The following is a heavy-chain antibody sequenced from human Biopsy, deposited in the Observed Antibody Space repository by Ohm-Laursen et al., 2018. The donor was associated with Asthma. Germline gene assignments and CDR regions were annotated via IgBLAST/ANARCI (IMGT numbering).Heavy chain of an antibody. CDR2: FYYSGST. CDR1: GDSINICDYY. CDR3: ARTTYGHDGFDP. D-gene: IGHD4-17*01. J-gene: IGHJ5*02. Sequence: PSLTLSFTRTVSGDSINICDYYWSWIRQPPAKGLEWFGHFYYSGSTYYNPPLKSRVSISQDTSKNQFSLSMTSVYAADTAVYYCARTTYGHDGFDPWGQGTLVTVSS. V-gene: IGHV4-31*03.